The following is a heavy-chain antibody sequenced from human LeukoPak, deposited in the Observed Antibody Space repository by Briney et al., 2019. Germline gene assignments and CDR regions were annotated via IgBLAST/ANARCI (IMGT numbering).Heavy chain of an antibody. CDR1: GGSISSGDYS. CDR2: IYYSGST. CDR3: ARGVRYSSGWPKRWFDP. D-gene: IGHD6-19*01. V-gene: IGHV4-61*08. J-gene: IGHJ5*02. Sequence: PSETLSLTCTVSGGSISSGDYSWSWIRQPPGKGLEWIGYIYYSGSTNYNPALTSRVTISVDTSKHQCSLKLGSVTAADTAVYYCARGVRYSSGWPKRWFDPWGQGTLVTVSS.